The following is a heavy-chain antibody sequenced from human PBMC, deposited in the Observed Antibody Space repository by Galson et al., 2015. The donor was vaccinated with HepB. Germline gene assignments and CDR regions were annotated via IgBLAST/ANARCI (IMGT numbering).Heavy chain of an antibody. J-gene: IGHJ4*02. D-gene: IGHD1-20*01. V-gene: IGHV1-46*01. CDR1: GYTFTSSY. CDR3: ARDSEITGTTFSFDY. Sequence: SVKVSCKASGYTFTSSYMHWVRQAPGQGLEWMGIINPSGGSTSYAQKFQGRVTMTRDTSTSTVYMELSSLRSEDTAVYYCARDSEITGTTFSFDYWVQGTLVTVSS. CDR2: INPSGGST.